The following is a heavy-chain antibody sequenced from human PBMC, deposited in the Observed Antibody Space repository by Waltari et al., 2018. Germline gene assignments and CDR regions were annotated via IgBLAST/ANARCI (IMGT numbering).Heavy chain of an antibody. CDR1: GFTFSSYS. Sequence: EVQLVESGGGLVKPGGSLRLSCAASGFTFSSYSMNWVRQAPGKGLEWVSSISSSSYIYYADSVNGRFTISRDNAKNSLYLQMNSLRAEDTAVYYCARDPDYEISAGWFDPWGQGTLVTVSS. CDR2: ISSSSYI. CDR3: ARDPDYEISAGWFDP. V-gene: IGHV3-21*01. J-gene: IGHJ5*02. D-gene: IGHD3-22*01.